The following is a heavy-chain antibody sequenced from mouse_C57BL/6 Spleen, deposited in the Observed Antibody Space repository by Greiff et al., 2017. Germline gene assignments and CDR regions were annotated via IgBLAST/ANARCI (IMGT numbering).Heavy chain of an antibody. D-gene: IGHD1-1*01. CDR1: GYTFTSYW. CDR2: IHPNSGST. CDR3: ARGVTTVVEDYFDY. V-gene: IGHV1-64*01. J-gene: IGHJ2*01. Sequence: QVQLQQPGAELVKPGASVKLSCKASGYTFTSYWMHWVKQRPGQGLEWIGMIHPNSGSTNYNEKFKSKDTLTVDKSSSTAYMQLSSLTSEDSAVYYCARGVTTVVEDYFDYWGQGTTLTVSS.